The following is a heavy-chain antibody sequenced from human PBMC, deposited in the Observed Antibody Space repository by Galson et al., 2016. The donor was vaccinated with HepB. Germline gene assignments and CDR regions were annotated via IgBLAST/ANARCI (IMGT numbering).Heavy chain of an antibody. D-gene: IGHD3-22*01. CDR1: GVSISSRSYY. CDR2: IYYYTGST. Sequence: SETLSLTCTVSGVSISSRSYYWGWIRQPPGKGLEWIGSIYYYTGSTYYNPSLKSRVTISADTSKNQFSLRVNSVPAADTAIYYCARGGRYSGSSGYYFLNWGQGTLVTVSS. V-gene: IGHV4-39*01. J-gene: IGHJ4*02. CDR3: ARGGRYSGSSGYYFLN.